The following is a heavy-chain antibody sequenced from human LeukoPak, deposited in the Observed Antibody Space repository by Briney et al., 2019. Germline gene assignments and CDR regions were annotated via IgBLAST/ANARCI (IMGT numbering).Heavy chain of an antibody. Sequence: SETLSLTCTVSGGSISSYYWSWIRQPPGKGLEWIGYIYYSGSTNYNPSLKSRVTISVDTSKNQFSLKLSSVTAVDTAVYYCAREVSTLAVAGPFFDYWGQGTLVTVSS. CDR2: IYYSGST. CDR3: AREVSTLAVAGPFFDY. J-gene: IGHJ4*02. V-gene: IGHV4-59*01. D-gene: IGHD6-19*01. CDR1: GGSISSYY.